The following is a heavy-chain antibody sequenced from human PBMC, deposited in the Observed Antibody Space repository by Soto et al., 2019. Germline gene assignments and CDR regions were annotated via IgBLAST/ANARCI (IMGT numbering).Heavy chain of an antibody. V-gene: IGHV4-61*01. J-gene: IGHJ6*02. CDR2: IFYSGST. Sequence: QVQLQQSGPGLVKPSETLSLTCVVSGGSVSGTNYYWSWIRQPPGKGLECLGYIFYSGSTFYNPSFKSRVTISVDTSKDQFSLNLISVTAADTGVYYWARVRVGGVLGMDVWGQGTTVIVSS. CDR1: GGSVSGTNYY. D-gene: IGHD3-3*01. CDR3: ARVRVGGVLGMDV.